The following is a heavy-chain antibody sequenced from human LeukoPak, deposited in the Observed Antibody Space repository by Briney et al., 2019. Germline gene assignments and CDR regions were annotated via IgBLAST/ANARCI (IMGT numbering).Heavy chain of an antibody. CDR1: GYSISSGYY. CDR3: ARLNYDYVWGSYRIYYYYYMDV. D-gene: IGHD3-16*02. J-gene: IGHJ6*03. Sequence: SETLSLTCAVSGYSISSGYYWGWIRQPPGKGLEWIGSIYHSGSTYYNPSLKSRVTISVDTSKNQFSLKLSSVTAADTAVYYCARLNYDYVWGSYRIYYYYYMDVWGKGTTVTVSS. CDR2: IYHSGST. V-gene: IGHV4-38-2*01.